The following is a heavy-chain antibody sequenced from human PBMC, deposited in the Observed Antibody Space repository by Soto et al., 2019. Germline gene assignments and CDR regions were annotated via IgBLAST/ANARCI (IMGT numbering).Heavy chain of an antibody. CDR3: ARDLGIVVVPAPVDY. Sequence: ASVKVSCKASGYTFTSYGISWVQQAPGQGLEWMGWISAYNGNTNYAQKLQGRVTMTTDTSTSTAYMELRSLRSDDTAVYYCARDLGIVVVPAPVDYWGQGTLVPVSS. D-gene: IGHD2-2*01. CDR1: GYTFTSYG. J-gene: IGHJ4*02. V-gene: IGHV1-18*01. CDR2: ISAYNGNT.